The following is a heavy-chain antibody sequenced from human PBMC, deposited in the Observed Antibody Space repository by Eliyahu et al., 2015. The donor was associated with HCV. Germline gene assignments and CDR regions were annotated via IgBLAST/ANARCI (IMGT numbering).Heavy chain of an antibody. V-gene: IGHV3-23*01. Sequence: GKGLEWVSAIXGSGGSTFYADSVXXRFTISRDNXKNTXYLQMNSLRAXDTALYYCAKGDRTXIVMVXDYSFGYWGQGNLGTVSS. CDR3: AKGDRTXIVMVXDYSFGY. D-gene: IGHD3-22*01. J-gene: IGHJ4*02. CDR2: IXGSGGST.